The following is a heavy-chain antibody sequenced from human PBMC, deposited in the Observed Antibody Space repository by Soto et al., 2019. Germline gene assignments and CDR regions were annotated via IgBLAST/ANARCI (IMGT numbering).Heavy chain of an antibody. CDR1: GFTLSRYT. CDR2: NSWDGGTS. J-gene: IGHJ4*02. D-gene: IGHD3-22*01. CDR3: VKDGYNTGHYFTYYFDH. Sequence: PGGSLRLSCAASGFTLSRYTMHWVRQAPGKGLEWVALNSWDGGTSAYADSVKGRFTVSRDNKKSFLYLQMDSLGPDDTALYYCVKDGYNTGHYFTYYFDHWGQGA. V-gene: IGHV3-43*01.